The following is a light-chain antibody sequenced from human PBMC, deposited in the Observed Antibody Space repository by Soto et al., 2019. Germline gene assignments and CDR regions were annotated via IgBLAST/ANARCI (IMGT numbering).Light chain of an antibody. CDR2: EVS. CDR1: SSDVGGYNY. J-gene: IGLJ2*01. Sequence: QSALPQPASVSGSPGQSITISCTGTSSDVGGYNYVSWYQQHPGKAPKLMIYEVSNRPSGVSNRFSGSKSGNTASLTISGLQAEDEADYYCSSYAGSSTLVFGGGTKVTVL. V-gene: IGLV2-14*01. CDR3: SSYAGSSTLV.